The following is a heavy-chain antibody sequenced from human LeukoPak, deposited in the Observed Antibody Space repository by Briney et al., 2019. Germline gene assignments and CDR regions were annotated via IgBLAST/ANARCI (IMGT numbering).Heavy chain of an antibody. D-gene: IGHD1-26*01. CDR2: ISSSSSYI. CDR3: ARVVGATKSFDY. J-gene: IGHJ4*02. CDR1: GFTFSSYS. V-gene: IGHV3-21*01. Sequence: GSLRLSCAASGFTFSSYSMNWVRQAPGKGLEWVSSISSSSSYIYYADSVKGRFTISSDNAKNSLYLQMNSLRAEDTAVYYCARVVGATKSFDYWGQGTLVTVSS.